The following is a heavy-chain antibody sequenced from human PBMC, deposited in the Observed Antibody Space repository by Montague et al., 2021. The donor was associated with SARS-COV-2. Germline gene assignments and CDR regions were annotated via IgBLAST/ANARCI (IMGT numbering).Heavy chain of an antibody. J-gene: IGHJ6*03. D-gene: IGHD3-3*01. CDR2: VNHSGHT. V-gene: IGHV4-34*01. CDR3: ARGRAARSITIFVVVNPAIRYYYYMDV. Sequence: SETLSLTCAVYGGSLSGDHWSWIRQPPGKGLEWIGEVNHSGHTNYNVSLKSRVTMSVDTSKSQFSLKVRSVTAADTAVYYCARGRAARSITIFVVVNPAIRYYYYMDVWGKGTTVTVSS. CDR1: GGSLSGDH.